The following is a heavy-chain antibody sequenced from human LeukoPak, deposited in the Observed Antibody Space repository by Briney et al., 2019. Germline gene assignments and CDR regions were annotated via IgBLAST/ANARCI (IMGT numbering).Heavy chain of an antibody. CDR2: ITYDGSNK. Sequence: PGGSLRLSCAASGFTFSSYAMHWVRQAPGKGLEWVAVITYDGSNKYYADSVKGRLTISRDNSKNTLYLQMNSLRAQDTAVYYCAKSIAVAGLGGGRTFDYWGQGTLVTVSS. J-gene: IGHJ4*02. V-gene: IGHV3-30*04. D-gene: IGHD6-19*01. CDR3: AKSIAVAGLGGGRTFDY. CDR1: GFTFSSYA.